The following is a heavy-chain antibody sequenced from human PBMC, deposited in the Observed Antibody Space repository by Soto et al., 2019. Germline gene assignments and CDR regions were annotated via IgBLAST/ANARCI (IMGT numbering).Heavy chain of an antibody. D-gene: IGHD6-25*01. CDR3: ARRVDSTGGGWFDP. J-gene: IGHJ5*02. Sequence: QVQLVQSGAEVNKPGASVKVSCKASGGTFSSYAISWVRQAPGQGLEWMGGIIPIFGTANYAQKFQGRVTITADKSTSTAYMELSSLRSEDTAVYYCARRVDSTGGGWFDPWGQGTLVTVSS. CDR2: IIPIFGTA. CDR1: GGTFSSYA. V-gene: IGHV1-69*06.